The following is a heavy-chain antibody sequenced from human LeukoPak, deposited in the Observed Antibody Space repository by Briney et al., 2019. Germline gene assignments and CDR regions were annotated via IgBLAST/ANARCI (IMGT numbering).Heavy chain of an antibody. CDR3: ARDVGGYNYGYSLDY. J-gene: IGHJ4*02. CDR1: GCSLSSYY. V-gene: IGHV4-4*07. D-gene: IGHD5-18*01. Sequence: SETLSLTCTVSGCSLSSYYWNWLRQPAGKELEWIGGIYTSGSTSYNSSLKSRVTMSVDTSKNQFSLRLSTVTAADTAVYYCARDVGGYNYGYSLDYWGQGTLVSVSS. CDR2: IYTSGST.